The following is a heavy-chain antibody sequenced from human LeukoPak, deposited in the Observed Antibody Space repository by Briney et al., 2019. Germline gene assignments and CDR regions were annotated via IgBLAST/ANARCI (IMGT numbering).Heavy chain of an antibody. CDR1: GFTFSSYG. CDR2: ISYDGSNK. D-gene: IGHD1-26*01. Sequence: PGGSLRLSCAASGFTFSSYGMHWVRQAPGKGLEWVAVISYDGSNKYYADSVKGRFTISRDNSKNTLYLQMNSLRAEDSAVYYCAKEEDRWEWFDPRGQGTLVTVSS. V-gene: IGHV3-30*18. J-gene: IGHJ5*02. CDR3: AKEEDRWEWFDP.